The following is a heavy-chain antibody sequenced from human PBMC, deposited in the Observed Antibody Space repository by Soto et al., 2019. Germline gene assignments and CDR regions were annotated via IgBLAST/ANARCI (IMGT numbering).Heavy chain of an antibody. J-gene: IGHJ4*02. V-gene: IGHV3-49*04. CDR1: GFTFGDYA. D-gene: IGHD5-18*01. CDR2: IRSKAYGGTT. CDR3: TRADGYSYGSPFDY. Sequence: SLRLSCTASGFTFGDYAMSWARQAPGKGLEWVGFIRSKAYGGTTEYAASVKGRFTISRDDSKSIAYLQMNSLKTEDTAVYYCTRADGYSYGSPFDYWGQGTLVTVSS.